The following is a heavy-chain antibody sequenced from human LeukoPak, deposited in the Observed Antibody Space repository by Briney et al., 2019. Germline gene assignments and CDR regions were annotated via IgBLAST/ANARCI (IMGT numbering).Heavy chain of an antibody. CDR3: AACGIVGATGDYYFDY. CDR2: IYPGDSDT. V-gene: IGHV5-51*01. CDR1: GYSFTSYW. Sequence: GESLKISCKGSGYSFTSYWIGWVRQMPGKGLEWMGIIYPGDSDTRYSPSFQGQVTISADKSISTAYLQWSSLKASDTAMYYCAACGIVGATGDYYFDYWGQGTLVTVSP. D-gene: IGHD1-26*01. J-gene: IGHJ4*02.